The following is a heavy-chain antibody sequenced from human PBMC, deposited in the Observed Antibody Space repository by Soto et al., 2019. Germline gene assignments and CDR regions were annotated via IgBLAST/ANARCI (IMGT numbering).Heavy chain of an antibody. CDR3: AMEYCSSTSCYRDY. D-gene: IGHD2-2*02. CDR2: IIPILGIA. J-gene: IGHJ4*02. CDR1: GGTFSSYT. V-gene: IGHV1-69*02. Sequence: QVQLVQSGAEVKKPGSSVKVSCKASGGTFSSYTISWVRQAPGQGREWMGRIIPILGIANYAQKFQVRVTITADKSTSTAYMELSSLRAEDTAVYYCAMEYCSSTSCYRDYWGQGTLVTVSS.